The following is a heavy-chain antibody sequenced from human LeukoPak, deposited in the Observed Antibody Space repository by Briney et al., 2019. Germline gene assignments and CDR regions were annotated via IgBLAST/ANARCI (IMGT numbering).Heavy chain of an antibody. Sequence: PSETLSLTCTVSGGSISSSSYYWGWIRQPPGKGLEWIGSIYYSGSTYYNPSLKSRVTISVDTSKNQFSLKLSSVTAADTAVYYCASHMGALKRKYYYYYYYMDVWGKGTTVTVSS. D-gene: IGHD1-26*01. CDR1: GGSISSSSYY. CDR3: ASHMGALKRKYYYYYYYMDV. J-gene: IGHJ6*03. CDR2: IYYSGST. V-gene: IGHV4-39*07.